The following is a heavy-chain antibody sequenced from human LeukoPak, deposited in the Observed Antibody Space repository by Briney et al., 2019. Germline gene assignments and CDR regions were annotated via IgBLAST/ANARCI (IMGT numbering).Heavy chain of an antibody. V-gene: IGHV3-74*01. J-gene: IGHJ5*02. CDR2: INSDGSST. CDR3: ARLLECTSTSCYEGWFDP. D-gene: IGHD2-2*01. CDR1: GFTLSSYW. Sequence: GGSLRLTCVASGFTLSSYWMHWVRQTPGKGLVWVSRINSDGSSTSYAGSVKGRFTVSRDNAKNTLYLQMNSLRAEDTAVYYCARLLECTSTSCYEGWFDPWGQGSLVTVSS.